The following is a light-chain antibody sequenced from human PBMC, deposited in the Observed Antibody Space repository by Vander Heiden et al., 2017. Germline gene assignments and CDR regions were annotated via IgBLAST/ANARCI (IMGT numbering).Light chain of an antibody. Sequence: ITISCTGTNSDVGNYNFVPWYQQYSGKAHKHIIYDVRRRPSGVSNRFSGSKSGNTASLTISGLQTADEADYYCSSYTGSSTWVFGGGTKLTVL. CDR1: NSDVGNYNF. CDR3: SSYTGSSTWV. J-gene: IGLJ3*02. CDR2: DVR. V-gene: IGLV2-14*04.